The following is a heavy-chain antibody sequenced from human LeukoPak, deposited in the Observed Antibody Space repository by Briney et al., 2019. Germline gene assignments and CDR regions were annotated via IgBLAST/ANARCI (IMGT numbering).Heavy chain of an antibody. Sequence: SETLSLTCTASGGSISSSGYYWGWIRQPPGKGLEWIGSIYYSGSTYYNPSLKSRVTISVDTSKNQFSLKLSSVTAADTAVYYCARVYPTTVTTGHWFDPWGQGTLVTVSS. D-gene: IGHD4-17*01. V-gene: IGHV4-39*01. CDR3: ARVYPTTVTTGHWFDP. CDR1: GGSISSSGYY. CDR2: IYYSGST. J-gene: IGHJ5*02.